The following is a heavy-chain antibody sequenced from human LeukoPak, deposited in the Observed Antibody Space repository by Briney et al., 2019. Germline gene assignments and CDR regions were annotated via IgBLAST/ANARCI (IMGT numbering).Heavy chain of an antibody. D-gene: IGHD6-19*01. CDR2: ISYDGNNK. V-gene: IGHV3-30*04. J-gene: IGHJ4*02. CDR3: AKAESGVAVAGTDY. CDR1: GFTFSSYA. Sequence: GGSLRLSCAASGFTFSSYAMHWVRQAPGKGLEWVAVISYDGNNKHYTDSVKGRFTISRDNSKNTLYLQMNSLRAEDTAVYYCAKAESGVAVAGTDYWGQGTLVTVSS.